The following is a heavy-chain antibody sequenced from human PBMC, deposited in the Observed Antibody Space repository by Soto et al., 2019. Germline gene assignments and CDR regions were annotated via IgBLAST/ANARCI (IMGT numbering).Heavy chain of an antibody. D-gene: IGHD3-10*01. CDR2: IIPIFGTA. CDR3: ARGGWGAMVRGVIKFDY. Sequence: QVQLVQSGAEVKKPGSSVKVSCKASGGTFSSYAISWVRQAPGQGLEWMGGIIPIFGTANYAQKFQGRVTITADESTSTAYMELSSLRSDDTAVYYCARGGWGAMVRGVIKFDYWGQGTLVTVSS. V-gene: IGHV1-69*01. J-gene: IGHJ4*02. CDR1: GGTFSSYA.